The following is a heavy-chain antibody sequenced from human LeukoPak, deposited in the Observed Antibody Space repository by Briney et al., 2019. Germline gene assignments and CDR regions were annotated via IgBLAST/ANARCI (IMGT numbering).Heavy chain of an antibody. CDR3: ARGYSGSYYHYYYYMDV. D-gene: IGHD1-26*01. Sequence: SETLSLTCTVSGGPISIYEWSWIRQPPGKGLKWIGNIYYSGSTNYNPSLKSRVTISVDTSKNQFSLKLSSVSAADTAVYYCARGYSGSYYHYYYYMDVWGKGTTVTVSS. CDR1: GGPISIYE. V-gene: IGHV4-59*01. J-gene: IGHJ6*03. CDR2: IYYSGST.